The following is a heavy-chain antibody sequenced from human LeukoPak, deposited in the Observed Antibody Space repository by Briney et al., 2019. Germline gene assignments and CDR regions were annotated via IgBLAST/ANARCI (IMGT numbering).Heavy chain of an antibody. V-gene: IGHV4-28*01. CDR1: GYSISSSNW. CDR3: ARTLTPYCSGGSCYGKNAFDI. Sequence: SDTLSLTCAVSGYSISSSNWWGWIRQPPGKGLEWIGYIYYSGRTYYNPSLKSRVTMSVDTSKNQFSLKLSSVTAVDTAVYYCARTLTPYCSGGSCYGKNAFDIWGQGTMVTVSS. CDR2: IYYSGRT. D-gene: IGHD2-15*01. J-gene: IGHJ3*02.